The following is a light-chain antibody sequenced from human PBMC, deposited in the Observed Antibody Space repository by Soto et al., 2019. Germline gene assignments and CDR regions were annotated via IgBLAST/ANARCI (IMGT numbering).Light chain of an antibody. CDR1: SSDIGGYNY. CDR3: SSFTSRHTYV. CDR2: DVS. J-gene: IGLJ1*01. Sequence: QSALTQPASVSGSPGQPTTISCTGTSSDIGGYNYVSWYQQLPGEAPKLIIYDVSDRPSGVSTRFSGSKSGNTASLTISGLQAEDEGDYYFSSFTSRHTYVFGTGTKLTVL. V-gene: IGLV2-14*01.